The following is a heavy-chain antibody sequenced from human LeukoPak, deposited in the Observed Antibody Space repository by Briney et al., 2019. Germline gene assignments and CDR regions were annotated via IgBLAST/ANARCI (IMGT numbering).Heavy chain of an antibody. CDR3: ARDRRGWVTMIPTLGAFDI. J-gene: IGHJ3*02. CDR1: GFTFGSYS. Sequence: GGSLRLSCAASGFTFGSYSLNWVRQAPGKGLEWVSSISSSSGYLYYADSVKGRFTISRDNAKNSLYLQMNSLRAEDTAVYYCARDRRGWVTMIPTLGAFDICGQGTVVTVSS. D-gene: IGHD3-22*01. CDR2: ISSSSGYL. V-gene: IGHV3-21*01.